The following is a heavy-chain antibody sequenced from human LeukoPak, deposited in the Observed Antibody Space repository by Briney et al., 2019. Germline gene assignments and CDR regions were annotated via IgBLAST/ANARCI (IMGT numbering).Heavy chain of an antibody. CDR3: ARGRAATYYYYYMDV. J-gene: IGHJ6*03. D-gene: IGHD6-25*01. V-gene: IGHV4-39*07. Sequence: PSETLSLTCTVSGGSISSSSYYWGWIRQPPGKGLEWIGTIYYSGSTYYNPSLKSRVTISVDTSKNQFSLKLSSVTAADTAVYYCARGRAATYYYYYMDVWGKGTTVTVSS. CDR1: GGSISSSSYY. CDR2: IYYSGST.